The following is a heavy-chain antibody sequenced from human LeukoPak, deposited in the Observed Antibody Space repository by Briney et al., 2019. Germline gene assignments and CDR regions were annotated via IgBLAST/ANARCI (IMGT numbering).Heavy chain of an antibody. CDR2: ISGSGGST. J-gene: IGHJ4*02. Sequence: TGGSLRLSCAASGFTFSSYAMSWVRQAPGKALEWVSAISGSGGSTYYADSVKGRFTISRDNSKNTLYLQMNSLRAEDTAVYYCAKDSTVTYDYWGQGTLVTVSS. CDR1: GFTFSSYA. D-gene: IGHD4-17*01. CDR3: AKDSTVTYDY. V-gene: IGHV3-23*01.